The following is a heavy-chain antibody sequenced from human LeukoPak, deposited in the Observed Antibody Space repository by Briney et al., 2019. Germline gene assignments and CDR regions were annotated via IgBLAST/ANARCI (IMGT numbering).Heavy chain of an antibody. CDR2: IKTDGSIT. J-gene: IGHJ5*02. Sequence: GGSLRLSCAASGFSFSVFWMHWVRQVPGKGPVWVSRIKTDGSITDYADSVKGRFTISRDNAKNTLYLQMNSLRAEDTAVYYCVRDGHILWFGDLTDWFDPWGQGTLVTVSS. V-gene: IGHV3-74*01. D-gene: IGHD3-10*01. CDR3: VRDGHILWFGDLTDWFDP. CDR1: GFSFSVFW.